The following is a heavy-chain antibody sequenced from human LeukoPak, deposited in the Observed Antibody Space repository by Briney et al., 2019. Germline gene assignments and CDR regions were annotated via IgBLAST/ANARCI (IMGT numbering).Heavy chain of an antibody. CDR3: ARVDGSSSCPDY. CDR1: GFTFSSYW. J-gene: IGHJ4*02. Sequence: PGGSLRLSCAASGFTFSSYWMSWVRQAPGKGLEWVADIKQDGSETYYVDSVKGRFTISRDNANNLLYLEMNSLRAEDTALYYCARVDGSSSCPDYWGQGTLVTVSS. D-gene: IGHD6-13*01. CDR2: IKQDGSET. V-gene: IGHV3-7*01.